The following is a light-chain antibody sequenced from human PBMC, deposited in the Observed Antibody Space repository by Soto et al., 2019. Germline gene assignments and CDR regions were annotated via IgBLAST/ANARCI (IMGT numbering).Light chain of an antibody. Sequence: AIRMTQSPSSFSASTGDRVTTTCRASQGISSYLAWYQQKPGKAPKLLIYAASTLQSGVPSRFSGSGSGTDFTLTISCLQSEDFATYYCQQYYSYPRAFGGGTKVDIK. CDR1: QGISSY. J-gene: IGKJ4*01. V-gene: IGKV1-8*01. CDR3: QQYYSYPRA. CDR2: AAS.